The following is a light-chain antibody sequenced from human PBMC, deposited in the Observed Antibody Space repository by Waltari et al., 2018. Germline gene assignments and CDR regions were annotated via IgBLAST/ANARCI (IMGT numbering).Light chain of an antibody. CDR1: QNIGTW. CDR3: QQYNSYLSS. J-gene: IGKJ2*01. CDR2: DGS. Sequence: IAMTQSPSTLSASVGDSVTITCRASQNIGTWVAWYQQKPGKAPKLLIFDGSTLESGVPSRFSGGASGTDFTLTINSLQPDDFASYFCQQYNSYLSSFGQGTKLEI. V-gene: IGKV1-5*01.